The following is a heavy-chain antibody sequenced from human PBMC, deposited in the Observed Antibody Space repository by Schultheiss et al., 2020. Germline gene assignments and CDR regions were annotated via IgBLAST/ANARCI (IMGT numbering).Heavy chain of an antibody. Sequence: SETLSLTCAVYGGSFSGYYWSWIRQPPGKGLEWIGYIYYSGSTNYNPSLKSRVTISVDTSKNQFSLKLSSVTAADTAVYYCARDNGMDVWGQGTTVTVSS. J-gene: IGHJ6*02. CDR3: ARDNGMDV. V-gene: IGHV4-34*01. CDR1: GGSFSGYY. CDR2: IYYSGST.